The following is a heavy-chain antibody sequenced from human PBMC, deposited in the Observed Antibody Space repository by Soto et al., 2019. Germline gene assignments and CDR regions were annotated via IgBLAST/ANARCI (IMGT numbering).Heavy chain of an antibody. CDR1: GFSLSTSGMC. Sequence: SGPTLVNPTQTLTLTCTFSGFSLSTSGMCVSWIRQPPGKALEWLALIDWDDDKYYSTSLKTRLTISKDTSKNQVVLTMTNMDPVDTATYYCAQINSMVRGVKYGMDVWGQGTTVTVSS. D-gene: IGHD3-10*01. J-gene: IGHJ6*02. V-gene: IGHV2-70*01. CDR2: IDWDDDK. CDR3: AQINSMVRGVKYGMDV.